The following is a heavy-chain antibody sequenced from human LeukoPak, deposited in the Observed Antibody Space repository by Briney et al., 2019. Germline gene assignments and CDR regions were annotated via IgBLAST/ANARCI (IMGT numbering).Heavy chain of an antibody. V-gene: IGHV4-39*07. J-gene: IGHJ4*02. CDR1: GGSVSSPDYY. D-gene: IGHD4-17*01. CDR3: ARGNDYADYLRSFDY. CDR2: IYYSGST. Sequence: SETLSLTCTVSGGSVSSPDYYWSWIRQPPGKGLEWIGSIYYSGSTYYNPSLKSRVTMSVDTSKNHFSLRLNSVTAADTAVYYCARGNDYADYLRSFDYWGQGALVTVSS.